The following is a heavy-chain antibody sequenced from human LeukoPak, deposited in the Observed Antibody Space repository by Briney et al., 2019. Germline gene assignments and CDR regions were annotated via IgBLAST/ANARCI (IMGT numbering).Heavy chain of an antibody. D-gene: IGHD3-3*01. CDR1: GGSFSGYY. V-gene: IGHV4-34*01. Sequence: PSETLSLTCAVYGGSFSGYYWSWIRQPPGKGLEWIGEINHSGSTNYNPSLKSRVTISVDTSKNQFSLKLSSVTAADTAVYYCARGRTIFGVVIAPDFDYWGQGTLVTVSS. CDR3: ARGRTIFGVVIAPDFDY. CDR2: INHSGST. J-gene: IGHJ4*02.